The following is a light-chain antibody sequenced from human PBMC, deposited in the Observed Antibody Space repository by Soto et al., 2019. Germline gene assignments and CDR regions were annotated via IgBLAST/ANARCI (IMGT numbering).Light chain of an antibody. J-gene: IGLJ2*01. CDR3: SSYTRSSTVI. CDR1: SSHVGGYNY. V-gene: IGLV2-14*01. Sequence: QSALTQPASVSGSPGQSITISCTGTSSHVGGYNYVSWYQQHPGKAPKLLIYGVNNRPSGVSNRFSGSKSGNTASLTISGLQAEDEADYYCSSYTRSSTVIFGGGTKVTVL. CDR2: GVN.